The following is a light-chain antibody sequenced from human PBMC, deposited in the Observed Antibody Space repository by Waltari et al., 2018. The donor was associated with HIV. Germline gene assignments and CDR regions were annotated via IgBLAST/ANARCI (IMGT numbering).Light chain of an antibody. V-gene: IGLV2-14*03. Sequence: QSALTQPASVSGSPGQSITISCTGTSNDVGGSNYVSWHQQHPGEAPKLLMHDVSDRPSGISNRFSGAKSGNTASLTISGLQTEDEADYYCSSYTSRVTYVFGTGTRVTVL. CDR2: DVS. CDR3: SSYTSRVTYV. CDR1: SNDVGGSNY. J-gene: IGLJ1*01.